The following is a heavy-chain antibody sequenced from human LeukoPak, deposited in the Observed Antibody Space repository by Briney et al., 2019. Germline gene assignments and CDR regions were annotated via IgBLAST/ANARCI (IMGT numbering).Heavy chain of an antibody. CDR3: ASGSHAVTTHFDY. Sequence: SETLSLSCTVSGGSIRSHYWSWIRQPPGKGLEYIGYIHDSGSTNYNPFLRGRVTISVDTSKNQFSLKLSSVTAADTAVYYCASGSHAVTTHFDYWGQGTLVTVSS. D-gene: IGHD3-16*01. J-gene: IGHJ4*02. CDR2: IHDSGST. V-gene: IGHV4-59*11. CDR1: GGSIRSHY.